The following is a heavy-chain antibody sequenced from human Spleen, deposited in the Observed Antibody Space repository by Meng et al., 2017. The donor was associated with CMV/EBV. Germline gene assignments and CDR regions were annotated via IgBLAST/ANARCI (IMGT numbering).Heavy chain of an antibody. CDR2: MNPNSGNT. CDR1: GYTFTSYD. Sequence: ASVKVSCKASGYTFTSYDINWVRQATGQGLEWMGWMNPNSGNTGYAQKFQGRVTMTRNTSISTAYMELRRLRSDDTAVYYCARDQREGFDPWGQGTLVTVSS. V-gene: IGHV1-8*01. D-gene: IGHD1-26*01. CDR3: ARDQREGFDP. J-gene: IGHJ5*02.